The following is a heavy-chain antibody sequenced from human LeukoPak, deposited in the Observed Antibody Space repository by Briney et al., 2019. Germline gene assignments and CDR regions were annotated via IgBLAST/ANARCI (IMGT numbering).Heavy chain of an antibody. CDR1: GFTFSNYG. D-gene: IGHD2-2*01. CDR3: AKGRAPAAFYYYYYYMDV. V-gene: IGHV3-30*02. Sequence: GGSLRLSCAASGFTFSNYGMHWVRQAPGKGLEWVAFIRYDGSNKYYADSVKGRFTISRDNSKNTLYLQMNSLRAEDTAVYYCAKGRAPAAFYYYYYYMDVWGKGTTVTVSS. J-gene: IGHJ6*03. CDR2: IRYDGSNK.